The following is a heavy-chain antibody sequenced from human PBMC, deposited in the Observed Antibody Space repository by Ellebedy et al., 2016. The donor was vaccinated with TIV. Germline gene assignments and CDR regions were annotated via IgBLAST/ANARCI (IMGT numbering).Heavy chain of an antibody. CDR1: GFTVSSNY. V-gene: IGHV3-23*01. CDR3: ARDKRFQKHNGMDV. CDR2: ISGSGGST. Sequence: GESLKTSCAASGFTVSSNYMNSVRQAPGKGLEWVSAISGSGGSTYYADSVQGRFTISRDNSKKTLYLLMTSLRAEDTAVYYCARDKRFQKHNGMDVWGQGTTVTVSS. J-gene: IGHJ6*02.